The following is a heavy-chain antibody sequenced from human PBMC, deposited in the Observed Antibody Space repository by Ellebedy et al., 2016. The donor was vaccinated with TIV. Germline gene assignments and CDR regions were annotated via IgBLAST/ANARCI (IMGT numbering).Heavy chain of an antibody. J-gene: IGHJ4*02. CDR1: GSTFSNAW. CDR3: TTDLYSSSWYRKPRNY. Sequence: GESLKISCAASGSTFSNAWMNWVRQAPGKGLEWVGRIKSKTDGGTIDYAAPMKGRFTISRDDSKNTMYLQMNSLKTEDTAVYYCTTDLYSSSWYRKPRNYWGQGTLVTVSS. D-gene: IGHD6-13*01. V-gene: IGHV3-15*07. CDR2: IKSKTDGGTI.